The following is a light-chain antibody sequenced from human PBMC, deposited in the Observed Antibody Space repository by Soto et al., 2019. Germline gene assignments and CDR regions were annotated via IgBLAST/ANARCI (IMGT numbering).Light chain of an antibody. CDR1: SSNIGAGYP. V-gene: IGLV1-40*03. Sequence: QAVVTQPPSVSGAPGQRVNISCTGSSSNIGAGYPVHWYQQLPGTAPKLLVAGNRPSGVPDRFSVSKSGASASLAITGLQAEDEADYYCQSYDSSLSRRWVFGGGTKLTVL. CDR2: G. J-gene: IGLJ3*02. CDR3: QSYDSSLSRRWV.